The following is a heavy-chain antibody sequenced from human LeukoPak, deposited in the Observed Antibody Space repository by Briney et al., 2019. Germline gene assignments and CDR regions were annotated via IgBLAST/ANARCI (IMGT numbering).Heavy chain of an antibody. J-gene: IGHJ6*02. CDR3: ARARGYCSSTSCYYYGMDV. CDR2: INPNSGGT. Sequence: ASVKVSCKASGYTFTSYDINWVRQATGQGLEWMGWINPNSGGTNYAQKFQGRVTMTRDTSISTAYMELSRLRSDDTAVYYCARARGYCSSTSCYYYGMDVWGQGTTVTVSS. CDR1: GYTFTSYD. V-gene: IGHV1-2*02. D-gene: IGHD2-2*01.